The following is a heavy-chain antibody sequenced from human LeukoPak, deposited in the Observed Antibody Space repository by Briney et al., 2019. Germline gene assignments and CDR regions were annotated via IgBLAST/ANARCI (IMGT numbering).Heavy chain of an antibody. CDR1: GFTFSNYA. J-gene: IGHJ4*02. V-gene: IGHV3-23*01. Sequence: PGGSLRLSCAASGFTFSNYAMSWVRQAPGKGLEWVSAISGSGGSTYYADSVKGRFTISRDNSKNTLYLQMNSLRAEDTAVYYCAKDTIWFGEPIHYFDYWGQGTLVTVSS. D-gene: IGHD3-10*01. CDR3: AKDTIWFGEPIHYFDY. CDR2: ISGSGGST.